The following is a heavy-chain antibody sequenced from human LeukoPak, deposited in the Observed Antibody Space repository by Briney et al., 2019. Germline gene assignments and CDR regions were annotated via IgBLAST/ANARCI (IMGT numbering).Heavy chain of an antibody. V-gene: IGHV4-34*01. J-gene: IGHJ5*02. D-gene: IGHD3-3*02. Sequence: PSETLSLTCAVYGGSFSGYYWSWIRQPPGKGLEWIGEINHSGSTNYNPSLKSRVTMSVDTSKNQFSLKLTSVTAADTAVYYCARPHFYSEGAADWFDPWGQGTLVTVSS. CDR3: ARPHFYSEGAADWFDP. CDR2: INHSGST. CDR1: GGSFSGYY.